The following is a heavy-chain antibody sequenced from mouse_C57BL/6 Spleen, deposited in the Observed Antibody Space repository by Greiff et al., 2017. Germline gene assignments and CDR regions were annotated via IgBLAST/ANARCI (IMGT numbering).Heavy chain of an antibody. Sequence: EVKLVESGGGLVQPGGSLKLSCAASGFNFSDYYMYWVRQTPEKRLEWVADISNGGGSTYYPDTVKGRFTISRDNAKNTMYLQMSRLKSEDTAMYYCARWSNYYAMDYWGQGTSVTVSS. J-gene: IGHJ4*01. V-gene: IGHV5-12*01. CDR3: ARWSNYYAMDY. CDR1: GFNFSDYY. CDR2: ISNGGGST. D-gene: IGHD2-5*01.